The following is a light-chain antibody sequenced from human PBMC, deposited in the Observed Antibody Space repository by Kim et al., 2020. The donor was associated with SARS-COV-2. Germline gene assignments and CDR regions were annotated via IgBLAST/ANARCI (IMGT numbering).Light chain of an antibody. J-gene: IGLJ3*02. V-gene: IGLV3-21*04. CDR1: NIGSKS. CDR2: YDS. CDR3: QVWDSSSDHL. Sequence: SYELTQSPSVSVAPGKTARITCGGNNIGSKSVHWYQQKPGQAPVLVIYYDSDRPSGIPERFSGSNSGNTATLTISRVEAGDEADYYCQVWDSSSDHLFGGGTKLTVL.